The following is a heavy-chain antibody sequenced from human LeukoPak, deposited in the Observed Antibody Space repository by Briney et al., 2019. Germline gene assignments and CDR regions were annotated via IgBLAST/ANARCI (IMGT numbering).Heavy chain of an antibody. Sequence: ASVKVSCKASGYTFTSYGITWVRQAPGQGLEWMGWISAYTGNTNYAQKLQGRVTMTRDTSISTAYMELSRLRSDDTAVYYCARDVDTAHHYWGQGTLVTVSS. CDR2: ISAYTGNT. CDR3: ARDVDTAHHY. V-gene: IGHV1-18*04. CDR1: GYTFTSYG. J-gene: IGHJ4*02. D-gene: IGHD5-18*01.